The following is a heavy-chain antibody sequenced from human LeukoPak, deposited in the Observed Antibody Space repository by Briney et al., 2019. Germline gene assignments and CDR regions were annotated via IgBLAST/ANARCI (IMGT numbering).Heavy chain of an antibody. J-gene: IGHJ6*04. CDR1: GYTFTSYY. D-gene: IGHD2-21*02. CDR3: ASAYCGGDCYSPEEEYYYYGMDV. CDR2: INPSGGST. V-gene: IGHV1-46*01. Sequence: ASVKVSCKASGYTFTSYYMHWVRQAPGQGLEWMGIINPSGGSTSYAQKFQGRVTMTRDTSTSTVYMELSSLRSEDTAVYYCASAYCGGDCYSPEEEYYYYGMDVWGKGGTVTVCS.